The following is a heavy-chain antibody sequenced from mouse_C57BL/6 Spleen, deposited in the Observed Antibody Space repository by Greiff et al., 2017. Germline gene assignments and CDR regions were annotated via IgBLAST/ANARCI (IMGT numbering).Heavy chain of an antibody. CDR2: FYPGGGCI. V-gene: IGHV1-62-2*01. CDR3: AGHEDGGGDAMDY. Sequence: QVQLQQSGAELVIPGASVKLSCKASGYTFTEYTIHWVKQRPGQGLEWIGWFYPGGGCIKYNEKFKDKATLTADKSSSTVYMELSCLTSEDSAVYFGAGHEDGGGDAMDYWGQGTSVTVSS. J-gene: IGHJ4*01. CDR1: GYTFTEYT.